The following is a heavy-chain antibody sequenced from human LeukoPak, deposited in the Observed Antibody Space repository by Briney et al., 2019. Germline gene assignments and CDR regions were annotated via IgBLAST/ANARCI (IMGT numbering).Heavy chain of an antibody. CDR1: GFTFSSYT. D-gene: IGHD3-3*01. CDR2: ISNDGNDK. J-gene: IGHJ4*02. V-gene: IGHV3-30-3*01. Sequence: GRSLRLSCAASGFTFSSYTMHWVRQSPGQEPEWVAVISNDGNDKYFADSVKGRVTISRDNSRNTMSLEMDSLRVEDTAVYYCARQRSGTRWYFDYWSQGTLVTVFS. CDR3: ARQRSGTRWYFDY.